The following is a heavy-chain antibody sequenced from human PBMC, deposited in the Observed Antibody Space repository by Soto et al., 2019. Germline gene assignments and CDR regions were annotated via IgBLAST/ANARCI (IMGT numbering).Heavy chain of an antibody. Sequence: ASVKVSCKASGYTFTGNYMHWVRQVPGQGLEWMGLINPSAGATTFAQKFQGRVTLTRDTSTSTVYMEMSSLRSEDTAVYYCARDLEGPTLWLPGYFNHWGQGTLVTVSS. CDR2: INPSAGAT. CDR3: ARDLEGPTLWLPGYFNH. V-gene: IGHV1-46*01. D-gene: IGHD1-1*01. J-gene: IGHJ1*01. CDR1: GYTFTGNY.